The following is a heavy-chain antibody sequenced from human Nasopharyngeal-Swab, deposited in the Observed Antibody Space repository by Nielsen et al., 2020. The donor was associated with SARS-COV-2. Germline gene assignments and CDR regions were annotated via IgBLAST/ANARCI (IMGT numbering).Heavy chain of an antibody. CDR3: ARDGYSSSRTLDY. V-gene: IGHV4-59*01. CDR2: IYYSGNT. J-gene: IGHJ4*02. D-gene: IGHD6-13*01. Sequence: RQAPGKGLEWMGYIYYSGNTNYNPSLKSRLTISVDTSKNQFSLKLSSVTAADTAVYYCARDGYSSSRTLDYWSQGTLVTVSS.